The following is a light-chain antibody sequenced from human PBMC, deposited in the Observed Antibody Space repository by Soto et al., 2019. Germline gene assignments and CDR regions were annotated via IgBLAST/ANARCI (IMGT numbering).Light chain of an antibody. Sequence: QSVLTQPASVSGSPGQSITISCTGTSSDVGGYDHVSWYQQHPGKATKLIIYDVTVRPSGISRRFSGSKSDNTASLAVSGLQPEDEADYYCRSYTNKDTLLFGGGTKLTVL. CDR2: DVT. CDR3: RSYTNKDTLL. V-gene: IGLV2-14*03. CDR1: SSDVGGYDH. J-gene: IGLJ3*02.